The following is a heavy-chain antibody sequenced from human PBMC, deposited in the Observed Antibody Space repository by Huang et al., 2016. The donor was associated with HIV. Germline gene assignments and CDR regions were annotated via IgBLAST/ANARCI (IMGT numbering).Heavy chain of an antibody. CDR3: VSVTTVAGRYEYHYFMDV. Sequence: QVQLVQSGAEVKKPGASVKVSCKVSRYSLTEASMHWVRQAPGKGLEWMGGRDPKSGETIYEQKFQGRVTMTEDTSADTAYMEVSSLRSEDTAVYYCVSVTTVAGRYEYHYFMDVWGKGTTVTVSS. J-gene: IGHJ6*03. CDR2: RDPKSGET. D-gene: IGHD6-19*01. CDR1: RYSLTEAS. V-gene: IGHV1-24*01.